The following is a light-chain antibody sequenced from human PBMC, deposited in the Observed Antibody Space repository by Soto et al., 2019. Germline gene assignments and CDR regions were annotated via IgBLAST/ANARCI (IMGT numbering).Light chain of an antibody. J-gene: IGKJ2*01. CDR2: GAS. CDR3: QQYGSSPYT. CDR1: QSVSNNY. V-gene: IGKV3-20*01. Sequence: EIVLTQSPGTLSLSPGERATLSCRASQSVSNNYLAWYQQKPGQAPRLLIYGASSRATGIPDRFSCSGSGTDFTLTISRLEPEDFAVYYCQQYGSSPYTFGQGTKLEIK.